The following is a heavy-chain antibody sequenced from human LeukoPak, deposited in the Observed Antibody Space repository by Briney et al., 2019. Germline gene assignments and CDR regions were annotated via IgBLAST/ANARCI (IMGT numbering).Heavy chain of an antibody. Sequence: SVKVSCKASGGTFSSYAISWVRQAPGQGLEWMGGIIPIFGTANYAQKFQGRVTITADESTSTAYMELSSLRSEGTAVYYCARDPGYYDILTGYYKGNWFDPWGQGTLVTVSS. V-gene: IGHV1-69*01. CDR3: ARDPGYYDILTGYYKGNWFDP. D-gene: IGHD3-9*01. CDR1: GGTFSSYA. CDR2: IIPIFGTA. J-gene: IGHJ5*02.